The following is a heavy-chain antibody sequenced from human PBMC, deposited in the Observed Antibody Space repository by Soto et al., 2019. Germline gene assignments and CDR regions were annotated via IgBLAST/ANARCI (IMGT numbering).Heavy chain of an antibody. CDR3: ARDGSYGTDYYYYYMDV. J-gene: IGHJ6*03. V-gene: IGHV3-21*01. CDR2: ISSSSSYI. D-gene: IGHD5-18*01. Sequence: PGGSLRLSCAASGFTFSSYSMNWVRQAPGKGLEWVSSISSSSSYIYYADSVKGRFTISRDNAKNSLYLQMNSLRAEDTAVYYCARDGSYGTDYYYYYMDVWGKGTTVTVSS. CDR1: GFTFSSYS.